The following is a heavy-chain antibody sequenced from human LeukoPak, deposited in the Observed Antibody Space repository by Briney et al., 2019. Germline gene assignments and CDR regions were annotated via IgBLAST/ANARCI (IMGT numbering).Heavy chain of an antibody. V-gene: IGHV3-23*01. J-gene: IGHJ4*02. CDR2: ISDDGDA. Sequence: PGGSLRLSCAASGFAFSSYAMTWVRQAPGKGLEWVSAISDDGDAKYADSVKGRFTVSRDNSKNTLYLQMNSLRAEDTAVYYCAKDQVAVGVVFDYWGQGTLVTVSS. CDR3: AKDQVAVGVVFDY. D-gene: IGHD6-19*01. CDR1: GFAFSSYA.